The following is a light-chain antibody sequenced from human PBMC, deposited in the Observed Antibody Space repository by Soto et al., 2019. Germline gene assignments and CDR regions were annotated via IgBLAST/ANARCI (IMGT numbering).Light chain of an antibody. CDR2: EGS. J-gene: IGLJ2*01. CDR1: SSDVGSYNL. CDR3: CSYAGSSRV. V-gene: IGLV2-23*01. Sequence: QSALTQPPSVSGSPGQSITICCTGTSSDVGSYNLVSWYQQHPGKAPKLMIYEGSKRPSGVSNRFSGSKSGNTASLTISGLQAEDEADYYCCSYAGSSRVFGGGTKLTVL.